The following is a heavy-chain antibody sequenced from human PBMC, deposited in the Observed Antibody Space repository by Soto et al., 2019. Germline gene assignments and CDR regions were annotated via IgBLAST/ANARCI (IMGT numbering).Heavy chain of an antibody. Sequence: QVQLVQSGAEVKKTGSSVKVSCKASGGTFRRDGISWVRQAPGQGLEWMGSICPISGTTNYAQKFQGRVTSTADELTSTAYMELSSLRFGDTAVYYCARDQKFRRGYSYGSDAFDIWGQGTMVTVSS. V-gene: IGHV1-69*15. D-gene: IGHD5-18*01. CDR1: GGTFRRDG. CDR2: ICPISGTT. J-gene: IGHJ3*02. CDR3: ARDQKFRRGYSYGSDAFDI.